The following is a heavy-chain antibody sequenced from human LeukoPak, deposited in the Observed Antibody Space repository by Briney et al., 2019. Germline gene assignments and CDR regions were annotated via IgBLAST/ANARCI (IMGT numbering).Heavy chain of an antibody. CDR1: GFTFTSYS. CDR2: ISSSSSYI. J-gene: IGHJ4*02. V-gene: IGHV3-21*01. Sequence: GGSLRLSCAASGFTFTSYSMNWVRQAPGKGLEWVSSISSSSSYIYYADSVKGRFTISRDNAKNSLYLQMNSLRAEDTAVYFCAGGSCPDYWGQGTLVTVSS. CDR3: AGGSCPDY. D-gene: IGHD2-15*01.